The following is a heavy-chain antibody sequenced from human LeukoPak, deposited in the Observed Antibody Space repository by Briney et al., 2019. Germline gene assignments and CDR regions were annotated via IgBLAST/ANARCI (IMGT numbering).Heavy chain of an antibody. CDR3: ARGRSDYYLDS. D-gene: IGHD3-10*01. CDR1: GYTFTDNY. CDR2: MYPNSGGT. J-gene: IGHJ4*02. Sequence: ASVKVSCKPSGYTFTDNYVRWVRQVPGQGLEWMGWMYPNSGGTNYAQKFQGRVTMTRDTSISPAYMGLSRLRSDDTAVYFCARGRSDYYLDSWGQGTLVTVSS. V-gene: IGHV1-2*02.